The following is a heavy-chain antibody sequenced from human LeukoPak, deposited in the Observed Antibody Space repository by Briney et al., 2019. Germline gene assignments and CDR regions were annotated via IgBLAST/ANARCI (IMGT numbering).Heavy chain of an antibody. CDR2: INHSGST. V-gene: IGHV4-34*01. J-gene: IGHJ1*01. CDR3: VSSGGDLQH. Sequence: SETLSLTCAVCGGSFSGYYWSWIRQPPGKGLEWIGEINHSGSTNYNPSLKSRVTISVDTSKNQFSLKLSSVTAADTAVYYCVSSGGDLQHWGQGTLVTVSS. CDR1: GGSFSGYY. D-gene: IGHD2-21*02.